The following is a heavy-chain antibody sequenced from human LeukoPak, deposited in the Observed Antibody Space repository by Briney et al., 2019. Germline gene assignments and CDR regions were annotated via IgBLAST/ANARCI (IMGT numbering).Heavy chain of an antibody. CDR3: AKKMLAHMGG. Sequence: GGSLRLSCAASGFTFSSYAMSWVRQAPGKGLQWVSTIDGSGGSEHYADSVKGRFTISRDNSKNWLYLQMNSLRAEDTAVYYWAKKMLAHMGGWGKGTTVTVPS. V-gene: IGHV3-23*01. CDR2: IDGSGGSE. J-gene: IGHJ6*03. D-gene: IGHD3-10*02. CDR1: GFTFSSYA.